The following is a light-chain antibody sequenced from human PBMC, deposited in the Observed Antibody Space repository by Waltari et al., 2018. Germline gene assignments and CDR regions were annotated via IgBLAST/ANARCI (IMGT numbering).Light chain of an antibody. J-gene: IGLJ1*01. V-gene: IGLV2-14*03. CDR3: NSYTSTSTPYV. CDR1: NNDVGAYNH. CDR2: DVN. Sequence: QSALTQPGSVSGSPGQSITIPCTGTNNDVGAYNHGSWYRKYAGKEPKLIIYDVNKRPSGVSDRFSGSKSGLTASLTISGLQTEDEADYYCNSYTSTSTPYVFGTGTKVIVL.